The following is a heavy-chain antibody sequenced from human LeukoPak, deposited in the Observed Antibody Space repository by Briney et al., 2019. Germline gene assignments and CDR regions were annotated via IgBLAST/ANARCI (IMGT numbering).Heavy chain of an antibody. CDR3: ARGRGWYLNFDY. V-gene: IGHV4-59*01. CDR1: GGSISSYY. J-gene: IGHJ4*02. CDR2: IYNSGST. Sequence: PSETLSLTCTVSGGSISSYYWSWIRQPPGKGLEWIAYIYNSGSTNYSPSLKSRVTISVDTSKNHFSLKLSSVTAADTAVYYCARGRGWYLNFDYWGQGTLVTVSS. D-gene: IGHD6-19*01.